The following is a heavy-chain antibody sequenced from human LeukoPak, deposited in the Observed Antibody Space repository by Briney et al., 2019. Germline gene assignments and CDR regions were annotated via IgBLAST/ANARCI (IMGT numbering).Heavy chain of an antibody. V-gene: IGHV1-69*05. J-gene: IGHJ4*02. CDR3: ARGFPPRRNYDSSGYYSYYFDH. CDR1: GGTFSSYA. CDR2: IIPIFGTA. D-gene: IGHD3-22*01. Sequence: GASVKVSCKASGGTFSSYAISWVRQAPGQGLEWMGGIIPIFGTANYAQKFQGRVTMTTDTSTSTAYMELRSLRSDDTAVYYCARGFPPRRNYDSSGYYSYYFDHWGQGTLVTVSS.